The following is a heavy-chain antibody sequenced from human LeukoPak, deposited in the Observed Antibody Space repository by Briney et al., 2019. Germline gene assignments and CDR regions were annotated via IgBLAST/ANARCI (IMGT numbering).Heavy chain of an antibody. D-gene: IGHD3-16*02. CDR2: VSGSGGNT. V-gene: IGHV3-23*01. J-gene: IGHJ4*02. CDR3: AKGGSYRSQPYFDY. Sequence: GGSLRLSCAASGLIFSDYGMSWVRQAPGKGLEWVSAVSGSGGNTFYADSVKGRFTISRDNSKNTLYLQMNSLRAEDTAVYYCAKGGSYRSQPYFDYWGQGTPVTVSS. CDR1: GLIFSDYG.